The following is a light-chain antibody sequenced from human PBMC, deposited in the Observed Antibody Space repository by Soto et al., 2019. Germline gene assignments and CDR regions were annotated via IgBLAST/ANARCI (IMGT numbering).Light chain of an antibody. CDR2: EGS. Sequence: QSALTQPASVSGSPGQSITISCTGTSSDVGSYNLVSWYQQHPGKAPKLMIYEGSKRPSGVSNRFSGSKSGNTASLTISGLKAKDEADYYCCSYAVSSTFDVFGPGTNLTVL. CDR1: SSDVGSYNL. CDR3: CSYAVSSTFDV. V-gene: IGLV2-23*03. J-gene: IGLJ1*01.